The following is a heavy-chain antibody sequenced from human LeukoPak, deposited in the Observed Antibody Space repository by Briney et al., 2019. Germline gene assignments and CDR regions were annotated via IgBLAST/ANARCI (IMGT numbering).Heavy chain of an antibody. Sequence: GGSLRLSCAASGFTLSAYYMNWIRQAPGKSLERVSFISDSATTIYYADSVKGRFTISRDSANNSLYLQMNNLRIEDTAIYYCARALLPSALLHAFDIWGQGTMVTVSS. CDR1: GFTLSAYY. V-gene: IGHV3-11*01. CDR2: ISDSATTI. J-gene: IGHJ3*02. CDR3: ARALLPSALLHAFDI.